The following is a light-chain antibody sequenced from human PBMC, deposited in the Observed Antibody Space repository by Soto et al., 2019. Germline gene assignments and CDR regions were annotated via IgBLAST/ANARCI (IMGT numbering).Light chain of an antibody. CDR2: EVS. Sequence: QSVLTQPASVSGSPGQSITISCTGTRSDIGVHNYVSWYQQHPGKAPKLVICEVSNRPSGVSSRFSGSKSGNTASLTISGLRAEDEADYYCTSFTTTNIWVFGGGTQLTVL. CDR1: RSDIGVHNY. CDR3: TSFTTTNIWV. V-gene: IGLV2-14*01. J-gene: IGLJ3*02.